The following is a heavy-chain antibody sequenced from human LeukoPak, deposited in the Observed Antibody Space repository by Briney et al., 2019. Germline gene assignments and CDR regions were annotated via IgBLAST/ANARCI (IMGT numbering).Heavy chain of an antibody. Sequence: SETLSLTCTVSGGSISSYYWSWIRQPPGKGLEWIGYIYYSGSTNYNPSLKSRVTISVDTSKNQFSLKLSSVTAADTAVYYCARGSLGGDYLSYWGQGTLVTVSS. CDR3: ARGSLGGDYLSY. V-gene: IGHV4-59*01. CDR2: IYYSGST. D-gene: IGHD3-16*01. CDR1: GGSISSYY. J-gene: IGHJ4*02.